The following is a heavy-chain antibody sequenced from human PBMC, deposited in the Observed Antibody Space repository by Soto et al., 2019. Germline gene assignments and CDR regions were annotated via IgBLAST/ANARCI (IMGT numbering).Heavy chain of an antibody. CDR1: GGSISSSSYY. V-gene: IGHV4-39*07. Sequence: SETLSLTCTVSGGSISSSSYYWGWIRQPPGKGLEWIGSIFYSGSTYYNPSLKSRVTISVDTSKNQFSLKLSSVTAADTAVYYCAASCVGCGGFNYYGMDVWGQGTTVTVSS. D-gene: IGHD2-21*01. CDR2: IFYSGST. J-gene: IGHJ6*02. CDR3: AASCVGCGGFNYYGMDV.